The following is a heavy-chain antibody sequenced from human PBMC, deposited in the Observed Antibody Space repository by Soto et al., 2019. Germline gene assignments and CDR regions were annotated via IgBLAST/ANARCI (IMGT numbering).Heavy chain of an antibody. J-gene: IGHJ4*02. D-gene: IGHD2-2*01. CDR3: AKVRRKCSSTGCPPGG. V-gene: IGHV3-23*01. Sequence: EVQLLESGGGLVQPGGSLRLSCAASGFTFSSYAMSWVRQAPGQGLEWVSAISGGGGSTYYADSVKGRFTISGDNSKNALYLQMNSLRAEDTAVYYCAKVRRKCSSTGCPPGGWGQGTLVTVS. CDR1: GFTFSSYA. CDR2: ISGGGGST.